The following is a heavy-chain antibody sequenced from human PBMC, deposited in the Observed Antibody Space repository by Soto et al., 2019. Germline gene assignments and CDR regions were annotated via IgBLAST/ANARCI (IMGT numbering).Heavy chain of an antibody. CDR1: GFTFSSYS. V-gene: IGHV3-48*02. CDR3: AREDPWSANADDMDV. D-gene: IGHD3-3*01. CDR2: ISSSSGTI. Sequence: EVKLVESGGGLVQPGGSLRLSCVASGFTFSSYSLDWVRQAPGKGLEWLSYISSSSGTIYYADSVKGRFTISRDNAENSPYLQMNSLRDDDTAVYYCAREDPWSANADDMDVWGQGTTVTVSS. J-gene: IGHJ6*02.